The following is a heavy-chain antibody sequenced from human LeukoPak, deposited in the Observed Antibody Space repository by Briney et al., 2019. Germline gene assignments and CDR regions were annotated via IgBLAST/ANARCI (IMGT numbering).Heavy chain of an antibody. CDR2: IYHSGST. CDR3: ARGPSNYYYDSSGYYFDY. V-gene: IGHV4-4*02. CDR1: GGSLSSSNW. Sequence: SETLSLTCAVSGGSLSSSNWWSWVRQPPGKGLEWIGEIYHSGSTNYNPSLKSRVTISVDKSKNQFSLKLSSVTAADTAVYYCARGPSNYYYDSSGYYFDYWGQGTLVTVSS. J-gene: IGHJ4*02. D-gene: IGHD3-22*01.